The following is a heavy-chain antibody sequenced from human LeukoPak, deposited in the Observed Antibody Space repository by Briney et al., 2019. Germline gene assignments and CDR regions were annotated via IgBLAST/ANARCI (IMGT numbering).Heavy chain of an antibody. J-gene: IGHJ3*02. Sequence: GASVKVSCKASGGTFSSYAISWVRQAPGQGLEWMGGIIPIFGTTNYAQKFRDRVTITADKSTSTAYMELSSLRSEDTAVYYCARGPLIIAAAGTYAFDIWGQGTMVTVSS. CDR3: ARGPLIIAAAGTYAFDI. CDR2: IIPIFGTT. D-gene: IGHD6-13*01. CDR1: GGTFSSYA. V-gene: IGHV1-69*06.